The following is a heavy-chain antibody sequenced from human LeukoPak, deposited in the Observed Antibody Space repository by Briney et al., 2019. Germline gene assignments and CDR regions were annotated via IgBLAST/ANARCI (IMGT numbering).Heavy chain of an antibody. Sequence: GGSLRLSCTTSGFTFGDYAMTWVRQAPGKGLEWVGFIRSEVYGGTPEYAASVKGRFTISRDDSKGIAYLQMNSLRADDTAVYYCAKLGLLHEYSRSSDYWGQGTLVTVSS. CDR3: AKLGLLHEYSRSSDY. D-gene: IGHD6-6*01. J-gene: IGHJ4*02. CDR2: IRSEVYGGTP. CDR1: GFTFGDYA. V-gene: IGHV3-49*04.